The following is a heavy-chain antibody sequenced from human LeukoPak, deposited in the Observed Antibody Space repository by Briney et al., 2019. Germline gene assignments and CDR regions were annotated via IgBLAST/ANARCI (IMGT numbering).Heavy chain of an antibody. CDR3: AKVKAVAGTEY. D-gene: IGHD6-19*01. CDR1: GFTLSSYA. CDR2: ISGSGGST. Sequence: GGSLRLSCAASGFTLSSYAMSWVRQAPGKGLEWVSAISGSGGSTYYADSVKGRFTISRDNSKNTLYLQMNSLRAEDTAVYYCAKVKAVAGTEYWGQGTLVTVSS. J-gene: IGHJ4*02. V-gene: IGHV3-23*01.